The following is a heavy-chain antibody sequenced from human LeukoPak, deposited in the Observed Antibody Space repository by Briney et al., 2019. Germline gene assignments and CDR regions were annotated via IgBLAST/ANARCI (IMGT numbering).Heavy chain of an antibody. CDR2: IWYDGSNK. V-gene: IGHV3-33*08. D-gene: IGHD6-13*01. CDR1: GFTFSSYA. J-gene: IGHJ5*02. CDR3: ARDFPKYSSSWYSWFDP. Sequence: GGSLRLSCAASGFTFSSYAMSWVRQAPGKGLEWVAVIWYDGSNKYYADSVKGRFTISRDNSKNTLYLQMNSLRAEDTAVYYCARDFPKYSSSWYSWFDPWGQGTLVTVSS.